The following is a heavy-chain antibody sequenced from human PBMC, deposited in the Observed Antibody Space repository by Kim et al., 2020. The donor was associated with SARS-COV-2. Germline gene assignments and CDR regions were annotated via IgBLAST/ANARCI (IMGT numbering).Heavy chain of an antibody. CDR2: IYYSGST. CDR3: ARHEDPYDSSGYHFDY. V-gene: IGHV4-39*01. Sequence: SETLSLTCTVSGGSISSSSYYWGWIRQPPGKGLEWIGSIYYSGSTYYNPSLKSRVTISVDTSKNQFSLKLSSVTAADTAVYYCARHEDPYDSSGYHFDYWGQETLVTVSS. J-gene: IGHJ4*02. D-gene: IGHD3-22*01. CDR1: GGSISSSSYY.